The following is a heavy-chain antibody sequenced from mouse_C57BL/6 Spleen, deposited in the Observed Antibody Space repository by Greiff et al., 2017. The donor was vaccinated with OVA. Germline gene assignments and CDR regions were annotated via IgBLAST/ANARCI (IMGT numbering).Heavy chain of an antibody. V-gene: IGHV1-69*01. J-gene: IGHJ4*01. CDR3: ASQGSDYGGGAMDY. CDR2: IDPSDSYT. CDR1: GYTFTSYW. D-gene: IGHD2-13*01. Sequence: QVQLQQPGAELVMPGASVKLSCKASGYTFTSYWMHWVKQRPGQGLEWIGEIDPSDSYTNYNQKFKGKSTLTVDKSSSTAYMQLSSLTSEDAAVYDSASQGSDYGGGAMDYWGQGTSVTVSS.